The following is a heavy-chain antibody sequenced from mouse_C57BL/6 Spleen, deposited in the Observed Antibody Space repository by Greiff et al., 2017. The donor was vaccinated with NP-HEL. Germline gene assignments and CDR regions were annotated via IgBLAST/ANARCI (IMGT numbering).Heavy chain of an antibody. CDR2: IDPENGDT. J-gene: IGHJ2*01. Sequence: VQLQQSGAELVRPGASVKLSCTASGFNIKDDYMHWVKQRPEQGLEWIGWIDPENGDTEYASKFQGKATITADTSSNTAYLQLSSLTSEDTAVYYCTRRYYYGSSSLDYWGQGTTFTVSS. V-gene: IGHV14-4*01. CDR1: GFNIKDDY. CDR3: TRRYYYGSSSLDY. D-gene: IGHD1-1*01.